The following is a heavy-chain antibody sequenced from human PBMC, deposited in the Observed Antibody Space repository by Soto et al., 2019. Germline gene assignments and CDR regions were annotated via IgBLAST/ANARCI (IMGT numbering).Heavy chain of an antibody. D-gene: IGHD3-22*01. V-gene: IGHV4-4*02. CDR2: IYHSGST. J-gene: IGHJ4*02. Sequence: SETLSLTCAVSGGSLSSSNRWSWVRQPPGKGLEWIGEIYHSGSTNYNPSLKSRVTISVDKSKNQFSLKLSSVTAADTAVYYCARVGAHYDSSGYYPQQGIGYWGQGTLVTVSS. CDR3: ARVGAHYDSSGYYPQQGIGY. CDR1: GGSLSSSNR.